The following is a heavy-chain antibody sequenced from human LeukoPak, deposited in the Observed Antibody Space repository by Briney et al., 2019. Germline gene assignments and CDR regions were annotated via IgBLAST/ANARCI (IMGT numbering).Heavy chain of an antibody. CDR2: IIPIFGTA. V-gene: IGHV1-69*13. CDR3: ALQSIAARRADY. D-gene: IGHD6-6*01. Sequence: SVKVSCKASGGTFSSYAISWVRQAPGQGLEWMGGIIPIFGTANYAQKFQGRVTITADESTSTAYMELSSLRSEDTAVYYCALQSIAARRADYWGQGTLVTVSS. J-gene: IGHJ4*02. CDR1: GGTFSSYA.